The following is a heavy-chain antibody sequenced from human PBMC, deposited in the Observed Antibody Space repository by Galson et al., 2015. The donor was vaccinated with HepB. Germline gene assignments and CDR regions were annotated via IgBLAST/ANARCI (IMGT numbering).Heavy chain of an antibody. D-gene: IGHD6-13*01. Sequence: SLRLSCAASGFSIRSHYMNWVRQAPGKGLEWVSVIHGGNKRYYADSVKGRFTLSREEFINTLFLQMNSLRVEDTAVYYCAQLGTGYWGQGTLVTVSS. V-gene: IGHV3-53*01. J-gene: IGHJ4*02. CDR2: IHGGNKR. CDR1: GFSIRSHY. CDR3: AQLGTGY.